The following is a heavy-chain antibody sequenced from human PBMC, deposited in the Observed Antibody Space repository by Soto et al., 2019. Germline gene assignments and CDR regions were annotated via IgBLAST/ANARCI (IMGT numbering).Heavy chain of an antibody. D-gene: IGHD6-6*01. CDR2: INPNSGGT. V-gene: IGHV1-2*02. J-gene: IGHJ4*02. CDR3: ARTDGIGSSSVRIDY. Sequence: ASVKVSCKASGYTFTGYYMHWVRQAPGQGLEWMGWINPNSGGTNYAQKFQGRVTMTRDTSISTAYMELSRLRSDDTAVYYCARTDGIGSSSVRIDYWGQGTLVTVSS. CDR1: GYTFTGYY.